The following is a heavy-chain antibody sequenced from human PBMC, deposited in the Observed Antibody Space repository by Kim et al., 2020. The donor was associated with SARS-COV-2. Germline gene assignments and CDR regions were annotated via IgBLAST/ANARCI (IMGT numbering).Heavy chain of an antibody. CDR3: ARDSDCSSTSCPIHSGMDV. V-gene: IGHV3-30*03. J-gene: IGHJ6*02. CDR2: ISYDGSNK. CDR1: GFTFSSYG. Sequence: GGSLRLSCAASGFTFSSYGMHWVRQAPGKGLEWVAVISYDGSNKYYADSVKGRFTISRDNSKNTLYLQMNSLRAEDTAVYYCARDSDCSSTSCPIHSGMDVWGQGTTVTVSS. D-gene: IGHD2-2*01.